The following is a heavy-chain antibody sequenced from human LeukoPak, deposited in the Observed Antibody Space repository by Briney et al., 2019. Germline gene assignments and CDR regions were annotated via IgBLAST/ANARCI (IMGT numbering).Heavy chain of an antibody. V-gene: IGHV3-66*01. CDR2: IYSGGST. J-gene: IGHJ4*02. CDR3: ARESYYYDSSGYYRRFDY. Sequence: GGSLRLSCAASGFTFSSYAMSWVRQAPGKGLEWVSVIYSGGSTYYADSVKGRFTISRDNSKNTLYLQMNSLRAEDTAVYYCARESYYYDSSGYYRRFDYWGQGTLVTVSS. CDR1: GFTFSSYA. D-gene: IGHD3-22*01.